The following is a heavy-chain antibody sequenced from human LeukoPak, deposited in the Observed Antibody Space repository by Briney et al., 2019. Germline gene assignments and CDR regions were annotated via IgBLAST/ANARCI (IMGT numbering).Heavy chain of an antibody. V-gene: IGHV3-30*04. CDR1: GFTFSSYA. J-gene: IGHJ6*03. D-gene: IGHD2-2*01. CDR3: ARDRDIVVVPAALNYYYYMDV. Sequence: GGSLRLSCAASGFTFSSYAMHWVRQAPGKGLEWVAVISYDGSNKYYADSVKGRFTISRDNSKNTLYLQMNSLRAEDTAVYYCARDRDIVVVPAALNYYYYMDVWGKGTTVTVSS. CDR2: ISYDGSNK.